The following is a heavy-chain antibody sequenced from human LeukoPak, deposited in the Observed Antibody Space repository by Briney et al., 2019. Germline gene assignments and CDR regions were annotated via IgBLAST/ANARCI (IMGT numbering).Heavy chain of an antibody. V-gene: IGHV1-69*05. CDR3: ARDYYGSGSYGGDY. J-gene: IGHJ4*02. D-gene: IGHD3-10*01. CDR2: IIPIFGTA. CDR1: GGTFSSYA. Sequence: SVKVSCKASGGTFSSYAISWVRQAPGQGLEWMGRIIPIFGTANYAQKFQGRVTITTDDSTSTAYMELSSLRSEDTAVYYCARDYYGSGSYGGDYWGQGTLVTVSS.